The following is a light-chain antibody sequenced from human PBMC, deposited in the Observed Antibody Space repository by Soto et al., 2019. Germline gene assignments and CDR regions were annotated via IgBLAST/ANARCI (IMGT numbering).Light chain of an antibody. V-gene: IGKV3-15*01. Sequence: EIVMTQSPATLSVSPGERVTLSCTASQGVRGKLAWYQQKLGQSPRLLIYDALIRATGIPARFSGSGYGTEFTLTIISLQSEDFALYYCQQYSDWPTWTFGKVHNVE. CDR3: QQYSDWPTWT. CDR2: DAL. J-gene: IGKJ1*01. CDR1: QGVRGK.